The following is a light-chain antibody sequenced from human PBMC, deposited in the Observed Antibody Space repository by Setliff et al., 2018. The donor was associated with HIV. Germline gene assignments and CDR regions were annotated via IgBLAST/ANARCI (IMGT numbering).Light chain of an antibody. CDR2: DTS. CDR3: FLSYSGARRV. CDR1: TGAVTSGHY. Sequence: QAVVTQEPSLTVSPGGTVTLTCGSSTGAVTSGHYPYWFQQKPGQAPRTLIYDTSNKHSWTPARFSGSLLGGKAALTPSGAQPEDEAAYYCFLSYSGARRVFGGGTKVTVL. V-gene: IGLV7-46*01. J-gene: IGLJ3*02.